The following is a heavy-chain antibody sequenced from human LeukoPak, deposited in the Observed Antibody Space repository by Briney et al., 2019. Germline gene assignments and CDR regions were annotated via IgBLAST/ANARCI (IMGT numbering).Heavy chain of an antibody. CDR2: IKSSGGDT. J-gene: IGHJ4*02. Sequence: GRSLRLSCAASGFTFSTYAMSWVRQAPGKGLEWVSSIKSSGGDTYYADSVKGRFTISRDNSKNRLYLQMNSLRGEDTAVYYCAKAFQRGVLITSQDWGQGTQVTVSS. CDR1: GFTFSTYA. V-gene: IGHV3-23*01. CDR3: AKAFQRGVLITSQD. D-gene: IGHD3-10*01.